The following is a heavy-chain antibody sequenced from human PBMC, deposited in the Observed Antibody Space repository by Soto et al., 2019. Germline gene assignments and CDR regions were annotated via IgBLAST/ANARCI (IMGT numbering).Heavy chain of an antibody. CDR3: AREGAIVPRFFDP. CDR2: IYWNDDK. J-gene: IGHJ5*02. Sequence: FGGCSVSTKRLSKGWIRQPPGKALEWLALIYWNDDKRYSPSLKSRLTITKDTSKNQVVLTMTSLDPLDTATYYCAREGAIVPRFFDPWCQGTLVTVS. D-gene: IGHD1-26*01. V-gene: IGHV2-5*01. CDR1: GCSVSTKRLS.